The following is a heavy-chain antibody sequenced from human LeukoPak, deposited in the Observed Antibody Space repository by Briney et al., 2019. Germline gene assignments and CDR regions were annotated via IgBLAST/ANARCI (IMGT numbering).Heavy chain of an antibody. CDR1: GGTFSSYA. Sequence: SVKVSCKASGGTFSSYAISWVRQAPGQGLEWMGGIIPIFGTANYAQKFQGRVTITADESTSTAYMELSSLRSEDTAVYCCARGGYSDILTGYYEYYFDYWGQGTLVTVSS. CDR2: IIPIFGTA. D-gene: IGHD3-9*01. CDR3: ARGGYSDILTGYYEYYFDY. V-gene: IGHV1-69*13. J-gene: IGHJ4*02.